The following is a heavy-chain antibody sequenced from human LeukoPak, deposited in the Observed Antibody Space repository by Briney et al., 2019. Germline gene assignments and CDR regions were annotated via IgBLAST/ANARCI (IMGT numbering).Heavy chain of an antibody. D-gene: IGHD1-26*01. V-gene: IGHV3-23*01. CDR3: AKDIEPIVGATGFDY. J-gene: IGHJ4*02. CDR1: GFTFTNAW. Sequence: GGSLRLSCAASGFTFTNAWMNWVRQAPGKGLEWVSAISGSGGSTYYADSVKGRFTISRDNSKNTLYLQMNSLRAEDTALYYCAKDIEPIVGATGFDYWGQGTLVTVSS. CDR2: ISGSGGST.